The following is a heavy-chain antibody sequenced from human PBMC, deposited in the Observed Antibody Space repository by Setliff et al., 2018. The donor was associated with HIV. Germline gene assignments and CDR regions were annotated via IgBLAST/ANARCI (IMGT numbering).Heavy chain of an antibody. CDR1: GGSITSGYYY. D-gene: IGHD5-12*01. Sequence: PSETLSLTCTVSGGSITSGYYYWNWIRQPAGKGLEWIGHIYTTGSTNYNPSLNSRVTISVDTSRNQFSLKMSPVTAAATAVYYCARSGSGYGANAFDIWGQGTKVTVSS. CDR3: ARSGSGYGANAFDI. J-gene: IGHJ3*02. V-gene: IGHV4-61*09. CDR2: IYTTGST.